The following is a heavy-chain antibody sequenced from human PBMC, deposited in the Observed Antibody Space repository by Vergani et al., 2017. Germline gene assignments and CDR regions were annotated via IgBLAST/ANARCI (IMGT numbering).Heavy chain of an antibody. V-gene: IGHV3-23*01. CDR1: GFPFSSYA. CDR2: ISGSGGST. CDR3: AKSAHATIFGVVTGGY. J-gene: IGHJ4*02. D-gene: IGHD3-3*01. Sequence: EVQLLESGGGLVQPGGSLRLSCAASGFPFSSYAMSWVRQAPGKGLEWVSAISGSGGSTYYADSVKGRFTISRDNSKNTLYLQMNSLSAEDTAVYYCAKSAHATIFGVVTGGYWGQGTLVTVSS.